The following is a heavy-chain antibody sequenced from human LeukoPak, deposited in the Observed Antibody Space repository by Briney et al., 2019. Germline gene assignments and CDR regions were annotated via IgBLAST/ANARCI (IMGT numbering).Heavy chain of an antibody. CDR1: GFTVSSNY. Sequence: GGSLRLSCAASGFTVSSNYMSWVRQAPGKGLEWVSVIYSGGNTYYADSVKGRFTISRDNSKNTLYLQINSLRAGDTAMYYCARGPDYGGNHNFDYWGQGTLVTVSS. CDR2: IYSGGNT. V-gene: IGHV3-53*01. J-gene: IGHJ4*02. D-gene: IGHD4-23*01. CDR3: ARGPDYGGNHNFDY.